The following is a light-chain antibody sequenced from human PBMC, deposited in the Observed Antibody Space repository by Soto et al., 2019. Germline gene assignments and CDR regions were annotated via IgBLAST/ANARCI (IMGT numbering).Light chain of an antibody. V-gene: IGKV3-11*01. CDR3: QQRSNWPWT. Sequence: ATVAVSPSDAATLSCRASQSVGSNLAWYQQIPGQAPRLLIYGASSRATGIPVRFSGSGSGTDYTLTISNLEPEDFAIYYCQQRSNWPWTFGQGTNVDI. CDR2: GAS. CDR1: QSVGSN. J-gene: IGKJ1*01.